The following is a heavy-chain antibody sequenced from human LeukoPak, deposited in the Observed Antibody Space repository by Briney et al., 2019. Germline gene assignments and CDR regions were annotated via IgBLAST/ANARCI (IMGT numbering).Heavy chain of an antibody. V-gene: IGHV3-21*01. D-gene: IGHD3-22*01. Sequence: GGSLRLSCAASGFTFSSYSMNWVRQAPGKGLEWVSSISSSSSYIYYADSVKGRFTISRDNAKNSLYLQMNSLRAEDTAVYYCARLRYYYDSSGYYLFDYWGQGTLVTVSS. CDR3: ARLRYYYDSSGYYLFDY. CDR2: ISSSSSYI. J-gene: IGHJ4*02. CDR1: GFTFSSYS.